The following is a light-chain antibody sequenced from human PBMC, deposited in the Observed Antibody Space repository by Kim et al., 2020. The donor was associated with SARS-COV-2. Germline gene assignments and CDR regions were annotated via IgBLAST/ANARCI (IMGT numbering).Light chain of an antibody. CDR1: QSVSSK. CDR2: GAS. Sequence: FVAPGERATISGRASQSVSSKVAWYQQKPGQAPRLLIYGASTRATGIPARFTGSGSGTEFTLTISSLQSEDFGVYYCQQYKNWRTFGQGTKVEIK. J-gene: IGKJ1*01. CDR3: QQYKNWRT. V-gene: IGKV3-15*01.